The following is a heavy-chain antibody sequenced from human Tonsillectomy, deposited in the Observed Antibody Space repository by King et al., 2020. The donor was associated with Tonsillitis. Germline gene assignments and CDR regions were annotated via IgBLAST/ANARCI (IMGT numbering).Heavy chain of an antibody. CDR3: ARRRYYYDSSGYLYYYMDV. J-gene: IGHJ6*03. V-gene: IGHV3-7*03. CDR1: GFTFSSYW. Sequence: VQLVESGGGLVQPGGSLRLSCAASGFTFSSYWMSWVRQAPGKGLEWVANIKEDGSEKYYVDSEKGRFTISRDNAKNALYLQMNSLRAEDTAVYYCARRRYYYDSSGYLYYYMDVWGKGPRSPSP. D-gene: IGHD3-22*01. CDR2: IKEDGSEK.